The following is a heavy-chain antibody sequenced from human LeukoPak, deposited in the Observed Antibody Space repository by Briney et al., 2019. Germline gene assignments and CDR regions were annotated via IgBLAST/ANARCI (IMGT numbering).Heavy chain of an antibody. J-gene: IGHJ4*02. CDR1: GGSFSGYY. D-gene: IGHD3-22*01. CDR2: INHSGST. Sequence: PSETLSLTCAVYGGSFSGYYWSWIRQPPGKGLEWIGEINHSGSTNYNPSLKSRVTISVDTSKNQFSLKLSSVTAADTAVYYCASDPRPNYYDSSGYYWGQGTLVTVSS. CDR3: ASDPRPNYYDSSGYY. V-gene: IGHV4-34*01.